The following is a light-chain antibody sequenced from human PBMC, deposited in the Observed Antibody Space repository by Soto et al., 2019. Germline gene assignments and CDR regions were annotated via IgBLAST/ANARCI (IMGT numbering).Light chain of an antibody. Sequence: EIVLTQSPGTLSLSPGERATLSCRASQSVSSSYLVWHQQKPGQAPRLLIYAASRRATGIPDRFSGSGSGTDFTLTISRLEPEDSAVYSCQQYGSLPITFGQGTRLEIK. CDR2: AAS. V-gene: IGKV3-20*01. CDR1: QSVSSSY. J-gene: IGKJ5*01. CDR3: QQYGSLPIT.